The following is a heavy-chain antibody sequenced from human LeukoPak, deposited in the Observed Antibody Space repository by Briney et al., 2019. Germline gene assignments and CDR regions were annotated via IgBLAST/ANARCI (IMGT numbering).Heavy chain of an antibody. V-gene: IGHV4-39*01. Sequence: SETLSLTCTVSGGSIRSNWWSWVRQPPGKGLEWIGSIYYSGSTYYNPSLKSRVTISVDTSKNQFSLKLSSVTAADTAVYYCATQEAYNWFDPWGQGTLVTVSS. J-gene: IGHJ5*02. CDR1: GGSIRSNW. CDR2: IYYSGST. CDR3: ATQEAYNWFDP.